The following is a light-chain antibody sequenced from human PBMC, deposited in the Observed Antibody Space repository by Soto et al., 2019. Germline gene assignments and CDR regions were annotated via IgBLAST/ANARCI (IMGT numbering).Light chain of an antibody. J-gene: IGKJ4*01. CDR2: SAS. Sequence: PLPPSLSSLSPTVPRRVPINSHATQGISSHLAWYQQKPGKAYKLLIYSASTLQSGVPSRFSGSGSGTDFTLTISSLQPEDCATYYCQQFKSYQLTCGGGTKV. CDR1: QGISSH. V-gene: IGKV1-9*01. CDR3: QQFKSYQLT.